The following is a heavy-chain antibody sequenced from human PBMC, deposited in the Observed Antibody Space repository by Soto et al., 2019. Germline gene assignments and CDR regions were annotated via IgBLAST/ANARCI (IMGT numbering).Heavy chain of an antibody. CDR2: ISAYNDDT. CDR1: GYTFTSYG. J-gene: IGHJ4*02. V-gene: IGHV1-18*01. D-gene: IGHD2-15*01. Sequence: QVQLVQSGAEVKKPGASVKVSCRTSGYTFTSYGIGWVRQAPGQGLEWMGWISAYNDDTNYAQKLQDRVTMTIDTSATTAYMELRNLGSDDTAMYYCARSGAYCRIFTCLFDVWGQGTLVTVSS. CDR3: ARSGAYCRIFTCLFDV.